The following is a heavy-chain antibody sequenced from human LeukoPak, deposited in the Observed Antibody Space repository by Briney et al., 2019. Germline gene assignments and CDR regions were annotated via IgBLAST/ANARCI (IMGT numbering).Heavy chain of an antibody. J-gene: IGHJ3*02. D-gene: IGHD1-26*01. CDR1: GFTFSSFA. CDR3: ASTVGATTLYAFDI. CDR2: TSYDASNN. V-gene: IGHV3-30*04. Sequence: GGSLRLSCAASGFTFSSFAMHWVRQAPGKGLEWVAVTSYDASNNYYADSVKGRFTISRDNSKNTLYLQMNSLRAEDTAVYYCASTVGATTLYAFDIWGQGTMVTVSS.